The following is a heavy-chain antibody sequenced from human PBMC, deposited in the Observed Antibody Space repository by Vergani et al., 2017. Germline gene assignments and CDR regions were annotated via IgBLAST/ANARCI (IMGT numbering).Heavy chain of an antibody. V-gene: IGHV4-39*01. J-gene: IGHJ3*02. Sequence: QLHLQESGPGLVKPSETLSLTCTVSGGSISSNFYYWGWIRQSPGKGLEWIGSISSSGSSYSNPSLQSRVTMSVDTSTNQVSLRLSSVTAAVTALYYCAKPVGTSAIMDGYTMWGQGTMVTVSS. CDR3: AKPVGTSAIMDGYTM. D-gene: IGHD5/OR15-5a*01. CDR2: ISSSGSS. CDR1: GGSISSNFYY.